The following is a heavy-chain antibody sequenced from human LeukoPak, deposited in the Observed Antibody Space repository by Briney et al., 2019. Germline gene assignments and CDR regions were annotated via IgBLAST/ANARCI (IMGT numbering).Heavy chain of an antibody. D-gene: IGHD3-22*01. J-gene: IGHJ4*02. CDR2: IYPGDSDT. V-gene: IGHV5-51*01. CDR3: ARVPRYYRGSSGLYSDDNIDY. Sequence: GESLKISCKGSGYSFSSYWIGWVRQMPGKGLEWMGTIYPGDSDTRYSPSFQGQVTISGDKSISTAYLQWSSLKASDTAIYYCARVPRYYRGSSGLYSDDNIDYWGQGTLVTVSS. CDR1: GYSFSSYW.